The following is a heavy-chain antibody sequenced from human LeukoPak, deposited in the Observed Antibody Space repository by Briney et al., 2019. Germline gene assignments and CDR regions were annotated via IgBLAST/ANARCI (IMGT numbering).Heavy chain of an antibody. J-gene: IGHJ5*02. V-gene: IGHV4-59*01. CDR2: IYYNGNT. Sequence: SETLSLTCRVSGVSISSYYWTWVRQPPGKGLEWIGYIYYNGNTNYNPSLKSRVTISLDSSKSQFSLKMTSVTAADTAVSFCARGVTYKVILSFDPCGQGTLVTVSS. CDR3: ARGVTYKVILSFDP. D-gene: IGHD3-10*01. CDR1: GVSISSYY.